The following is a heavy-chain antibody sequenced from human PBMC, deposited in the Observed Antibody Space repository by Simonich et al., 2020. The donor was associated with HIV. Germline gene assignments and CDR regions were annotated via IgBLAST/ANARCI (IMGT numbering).Heavy chain of an antibody. CDR3: ASLPSVDLVMVGAAYYFDY. V-gene: IGHV1-69*10. Sequence: QVQLVQSGAEVKKPGSSVKVSCKASGGTFNNYTINWVRQAPGQGLEWMGGVVPVLGVANYAQKVQGRVTSTAHKATSTGYMELSSLRSEDTAVYYCASLPSVDLVMVGAAYYFDYWGQGTPVTVSS. J-gene: IGHJ4*02. D-gene: IGHD3-10*01. CDR2: VVPVLGVA. CDR1: GGTFNNYT.